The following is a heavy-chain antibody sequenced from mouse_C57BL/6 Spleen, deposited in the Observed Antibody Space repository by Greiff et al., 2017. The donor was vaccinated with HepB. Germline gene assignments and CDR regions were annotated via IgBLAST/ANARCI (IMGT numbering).Heavy chain of an antibody. CDR3: TTGYYVLVDY. V-gene: IGHV14-4*01. CDR2: IDPENGDT. J-gene: IGHJ2*01. CDR1: GFNIKDDY. D-gene: IGHD2-3*01. Sequence: VQLKESGAELVRPGASVKLSCTASGFNIKDDYMHWVKQRPEQGLEWIGWIDPENGDTEYASKFQGKATITADTSSNTAYLQLSSLTSEDTAVYYSTTGYYVLVDYWGQGTTLTVSS.